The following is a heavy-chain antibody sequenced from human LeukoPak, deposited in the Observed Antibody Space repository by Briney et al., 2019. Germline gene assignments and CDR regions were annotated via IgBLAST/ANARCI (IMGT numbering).Heavy chain of an antibody. Sequence: GGSLRLSCAASGFTFSSYSMNWVRQAPGKGLEWVSSISISISYIYYADSVKGRFTISRDNAKNSLYLQMNSLRDEDTAVYYCAVDPYSSSWFYSRYYMDVWGKGTTVTVPS. J-gene: IGHJ6*03. V-gene: IGHV3-21*01. D-gene: IGHD6-13*01. CDR3: AVDPYSSSWFYSRYYMDV. CDR2: ISISISYI. CDR1: GFTFSSYS.